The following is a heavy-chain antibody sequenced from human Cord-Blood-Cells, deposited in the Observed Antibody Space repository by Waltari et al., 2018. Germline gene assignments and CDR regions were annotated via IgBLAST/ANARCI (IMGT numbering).Heavy chain of an antibody. CDR3: ARQPSSGWYYYYYGMDV. CDR1: GGSISSSSYY. Sequence: QLQLQESGPGLVKPSETLSLTCTVSGGSISSSSYYWGWIRQPPGKGLEWIGSIYYSGSTYYNPSLKSRVTISGDTSKNQFSLKLSSVTAADTAVYYCARQPSSGWYYYYYGMDVWGQGTTVTVSS. J-gene: IGHJ6*02. CDR2: IYYSGST. D-gene: IGHD6-19*01. V-gene: IGHV4-39*01.